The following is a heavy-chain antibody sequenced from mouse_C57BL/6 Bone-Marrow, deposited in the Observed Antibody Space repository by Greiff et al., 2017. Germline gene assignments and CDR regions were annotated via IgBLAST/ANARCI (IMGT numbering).Heavy chain of an antibody. Sequence: EVKLEESGGDLVKPGGSLKLSCAASGFTFSSYGMSWVRQTPDKRLEWVATISSGGSYTYYPDSVKGRFTISRDNAKNTLYLQMSSLKSEDTAMYYCARQQRGRFAYWGQGTLVTVSA. D-gene: IGHD6-1*01. CDR3: ARQQRGRFAY. CDR2: ISSGGSYT. J-gene: IGHJ3*01. V-gene: IGHV5-6*02. CDR1: GFTFSSYG.